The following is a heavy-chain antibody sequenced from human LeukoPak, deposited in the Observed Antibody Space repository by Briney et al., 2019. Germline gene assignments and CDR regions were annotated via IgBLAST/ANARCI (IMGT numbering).Heavy chain of an antibody. CDR3: ARAPAHYYYYYMDV. CDR2: ISAYNGNT. CDR1: GYTFTSYG. V-gene: IGHV1-18*01. Sequence: ASVKVSCKASGYTFTSYGISWVRQAPGQGLEWMGWISAYNGNTNYAQKLQGRVTMTTDTSTSTAYMELRSLRSDDTAVYYCARAPAHYYYYYMDVWGKGTTVTVSS. J-gene: IGHJ6*03.